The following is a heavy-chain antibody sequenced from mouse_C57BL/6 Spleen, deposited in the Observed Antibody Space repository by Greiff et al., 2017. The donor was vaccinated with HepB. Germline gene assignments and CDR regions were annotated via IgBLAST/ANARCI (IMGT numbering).Heavy chain of an antibody. D-gene: IGHD2-3*01. Sequence: VQLQQPGAELVRPGASVTLSCKASGYTFTDYEMPWVKQTPVHGLEWIGAIDPETGGTAYNQKFKGKAILTADKSSSTAYMELRSLTSEDSAVYYCTSRVIYVSYFGYFDYWGQGTTLTVSS. CDR3: TSRVIYVSYFGYFDY. CDR2: IDPETGGT. J-gene: IGHJ2*01. V-gene: IGHV1-15*01. CDR1: GYTFTDYE.